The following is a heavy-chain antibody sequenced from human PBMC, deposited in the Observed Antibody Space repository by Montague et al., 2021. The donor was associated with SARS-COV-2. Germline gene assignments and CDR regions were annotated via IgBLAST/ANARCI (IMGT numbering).Heavy chain of an antibody. CDR1: GGSISSYY. CDR3: ARTGLGDYDILTGYTVNAFDI. J-gene: IGHJ3*02. Sequence: SETLSLTCTVPGGSISSYYWSWIRQPPGKGLEWIGYIYYSGSTNYNPSLKSRVTISVDTSKNQFSLKLSSVTAADTAVYYCARTGLGDYDILTGYTVNAFDIWGQGTMVTVSS. V-gene: IGHV4-59*01. D-gene: IGHD3-9*01. CDR2: IYYSGST.